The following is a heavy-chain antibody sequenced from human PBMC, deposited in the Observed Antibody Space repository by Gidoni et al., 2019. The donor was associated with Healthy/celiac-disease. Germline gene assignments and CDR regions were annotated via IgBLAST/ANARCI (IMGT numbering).Heavy chain of an antibody. D-gene: IGHD3-16*02. J-gene: IGHJ5*02. CDR1: GGSISSSSYY. Sequence: QLQLQESGPGLVKPSETLSLTCTVPGGSISSSSYYWGWIRQPPGQGLEWIGSIYYSGSTYYNPSLKSRVTISVDTSKNQFSLKLSSVTAADTAVYYCARHKRHDYVWGSYRPEGWFDPWGQGTLVTVSS. V-gene: IGHV4-39*01. CDR3: ARHKRHDYVWGSYRPEGWFDP. CDR2: IYYSGST.